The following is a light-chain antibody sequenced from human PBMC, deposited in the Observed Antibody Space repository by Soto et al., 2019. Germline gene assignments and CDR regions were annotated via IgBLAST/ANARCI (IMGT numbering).Light chain of an antibody. CDR2: DIS. CDR1: SSDVGGYDY. Sequence: QSVLTQPASVSGSPGQSITISCTGTSSDVGGYDYVSWYQQHPGKAPKLMIYDISNRPSGISDRFSGSKSANTASLTISGLQAADEADYYCSSFTASNTEVFGGGTK. CDR3: SSFTASNTEV. J-gene: IGLJ2*01. V-gene: IGLV2-14*01.